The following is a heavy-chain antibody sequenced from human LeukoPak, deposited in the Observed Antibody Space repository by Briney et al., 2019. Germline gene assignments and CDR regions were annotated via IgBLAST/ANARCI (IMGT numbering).Heavy chain of an antibody. CDR1: GFTFSSYW. CDR3: ARDISSSLSGEPKPNDY. Sequence: PGGSLRLSCAASGFTFSSYWMSWVRQAPGKGLEWVANIKQDGSEKYYVDSVKGRFTISRDNAKNSLYLQMNSVRAEDTAVYYCARDISSSLSGEPKPNDYWGQGTLVTVSS. CDR2: IKQDGSEK. J-gene: IGHJ4*02. D-gene: IGHD3-10*02. V-gene: IGHV3-7*01.